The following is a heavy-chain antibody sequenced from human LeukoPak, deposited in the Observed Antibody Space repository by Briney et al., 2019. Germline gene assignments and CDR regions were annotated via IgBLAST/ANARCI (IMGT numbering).Heavy chain of an antibody. V-gene: IGHV3-53*01. CDR3: ARADGTGGPLDY. J-gene: IGHJ4*02. CDR1: GGSISGYY. Sequence: ETLSLTCTVSGGSISGYYWSWVRQAPGKGLERVSVLYSGGSTYYADSVKGRFTISRDNSKNTLYLQMSSLRAEDSAFYYCARADGTGGPLDYWGQGTLVTVSS. CDR2: LYSGGST. D-gene: IGHD3/OR15-3a*01.